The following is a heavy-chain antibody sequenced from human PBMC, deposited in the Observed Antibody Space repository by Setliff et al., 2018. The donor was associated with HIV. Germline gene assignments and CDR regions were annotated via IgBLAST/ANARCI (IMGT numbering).Heavy chain of an antibody. D-gene: IGHD1-20*01. CDR2: IYDSGSP. Sequence: LSLTCIVSGASMNSNYWNWIRQPPGKGLEWIGYIYDSGSPKYNPSLQGRVTMSINTSKNQFSLKVTSATAADTAMYYCVTGLTGDKVRHDHWGQGTLVTVSS. J-gene: IGHJ5*02. V-gene: IGHV4-59*12. CDR3: VTGLTGDKVRHDH. CDR1: GASMNSNY.